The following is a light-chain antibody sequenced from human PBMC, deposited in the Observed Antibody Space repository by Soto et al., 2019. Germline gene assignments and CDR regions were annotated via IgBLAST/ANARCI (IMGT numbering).Light chain of an antibody. J-gene: IGKJ5*01. Sequence: DIQMTQSPSSVSASVGDRVTITCRASQGISSWLSWYQQKQGKAPKLLFYAASSLQSGVPSRFIGSGGVTASHLTINSLQPEDFATFYCQQDNSSRPYFGQGTRLEIK. CDR1: QGISSW. V-gene: IGKV1D-12*01. CDR2: AAS. CDR3: QQDNSSRPY.